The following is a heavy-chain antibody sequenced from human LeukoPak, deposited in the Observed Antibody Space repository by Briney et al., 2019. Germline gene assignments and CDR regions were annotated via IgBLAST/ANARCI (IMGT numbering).Heavy chain of an antibody. V-gene: IGHV3-7*01. CDR2: IKQDGSRQ. D-gene: IGHD3-10*01. J-gene: IGHJ4*02. Sequence: GGSLRLSCTTSGIIFKNFWMSWVRQAPGKGLEWVANIKQDGSRQFYVDSVKGRFTISRDNAKNSMYLQMNNLRAKDTAVYYCVNAITLPDWGQGTLVTVSS. CDR3: VNAITLPD. CDR1: GIIFKNFW.